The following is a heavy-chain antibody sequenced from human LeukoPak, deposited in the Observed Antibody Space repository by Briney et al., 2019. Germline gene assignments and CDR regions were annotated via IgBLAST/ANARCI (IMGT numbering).Heavy chain of an antibody. CDR1: GFTFSSYA. CDR3: AKASLQSGSYVHFDY. Sequence: GGSLRLSCAASGFTFSSYAMSWVRQAPGKGLEWVSVIYSGGSTYYADSVKGRFTISRHNSKNTLYLQMNSLRAEDTAVYYCAKASLQSGSYVHFDYWGQGTLVTVSS. V-gene: IGHV3-23*03. CDR2: IYSGGST. D-gene: IGHD1-26*01. J-gene: IGHJ4*02.